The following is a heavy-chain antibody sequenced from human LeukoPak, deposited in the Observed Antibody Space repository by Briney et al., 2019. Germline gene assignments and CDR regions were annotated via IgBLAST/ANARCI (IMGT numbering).Heavy chain of an antibody. CDR2: TYCRSKWYY. CDR3: ARDPRTPAFDY. J-gene: IGHJ4*02. Sequence: SQPLSLTCAISGDSVSSNSAAWSWVRQSPSRGLEWLGRTYCRSKWYYDYSVSVKSRITIIPDTSKNQFSLQLNSVTPEDTAVYYCARDPRTPAFDYWGQGTLVTVSS. CDR1: GDSVSSNSAA. D-gene: IGHD1-14*01. V-gene: IGHV6-1*01.